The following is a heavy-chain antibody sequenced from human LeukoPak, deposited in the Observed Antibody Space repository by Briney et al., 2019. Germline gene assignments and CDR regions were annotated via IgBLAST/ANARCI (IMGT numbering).Heavy chain of an antibody. D-gene: IGHD2-15*01. CDR2: IKQDGREK. J-gene: IGHJ4*02. V-gene: IGHV3-7*01. CDR3: ARAFGGFTRHTTAYFDY. Sequence: GGSLRLSCAASVFTFCTYWVSCVPQAPGKGVEWVAHIKQDGREKYYVDSVKGRFTISRDNAKNSLYLQMNSLRAEDTAVYYCARAFGGFTRHTTAYFDYWGQGTLVTVSS. CDR1: VFTFCTYW.